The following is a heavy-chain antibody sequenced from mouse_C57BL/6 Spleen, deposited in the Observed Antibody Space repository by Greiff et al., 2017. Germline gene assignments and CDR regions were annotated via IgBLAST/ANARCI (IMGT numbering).Heavy chain of an antibody. V-gene: IGHV2-2*01. CDR2: IWSGGST. J-gene: IGHJ2*01. Sequence: VKVVESGPGLVQPSQSLSITCTVSGFSLTSYGVHWVRQSPGKGLEWLGVIWSGGSTDYKAAFISRLSISKDNSKSQVFFKMNSLQADDTAIYYCARWGFDYWGQGTTLTVSS. CDR3: ARWGFDY. CDR1: GFSLTSYG.